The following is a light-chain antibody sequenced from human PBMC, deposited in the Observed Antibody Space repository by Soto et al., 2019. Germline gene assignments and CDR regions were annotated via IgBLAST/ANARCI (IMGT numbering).Light chain of an antibody. V-gene: IGLV7-46*01. J-gene: IGLJ1*01. CDR3: LLSYSGARPYV. CDR1: TGAVTSGHY. Sequence: QAVVTQEPSPTVSPGGTVTLTCGSSTGAVTSGHYPYWFQQKPGQAPRTLIYDTSNKHSWTPARFSGSLLGGKAALTLSGAQPEDEAEYYCLLSYSGARPYVFGTGTKLTVL. CDR2: DTS.